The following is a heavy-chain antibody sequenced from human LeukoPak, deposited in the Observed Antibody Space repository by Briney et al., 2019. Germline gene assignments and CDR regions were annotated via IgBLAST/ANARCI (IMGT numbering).Heavy chain of an antibody. V-gene: IGHV1-2*02. CDR2: INPNSGGT. CDR3: ARDYYDSSAYSGY. Sequence: ASVKVSCKASGYTFTGDYMHWVRQAPGQGLEWMGWINPNSGGTNYAQKFQGRVTMARDTSISTAYMELSRLRSDDTAVYYCARDYYDSSAYSGYWGQGTLVTVSS. CDR1: GYTFTGDY. J-gene: IGHJ4*02. D-gene: IGHD3-22*01.